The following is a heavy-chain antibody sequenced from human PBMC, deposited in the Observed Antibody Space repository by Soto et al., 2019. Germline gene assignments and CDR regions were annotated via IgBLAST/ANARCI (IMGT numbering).Heavy chain of an antibody. Sequence: QVQLVESGGGVVQPGRSLRLSCAASGFTFSNYGMHWVRQAPGKGLEWVAVMSYDGSNIYYADSVKGLFTISRDNSKNTLYLQMSSLRAEDTAVYYGAKDLFRYFGWSPFDYWGPGPLVTVSS. CDR2: MSYDGSNI. CDR1: GFTFSNYG. D-gene: IGHD3-9*01. J-gene: IGHJ4*02. CDR3: AKDLFRYFGWSPFDY. V-gene: IGHV3-30*18.